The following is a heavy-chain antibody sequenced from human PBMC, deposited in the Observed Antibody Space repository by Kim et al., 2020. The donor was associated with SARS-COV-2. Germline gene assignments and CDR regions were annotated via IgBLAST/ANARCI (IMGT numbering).Heavy chain of an antibody. CDR1: GFTFSSYA. Sequence: GGSLRLSCSASGFTFSSYAMHWVRQAPGKGLEYVSAISSNGGSTYYADSVKGRFTISRDNSKNTLYLQMSSLRAEDTAVYYCVKDRVVGATGRSLFDYWGQGTLVTVSS. V-gene: IGHV3-64D*09. D-gene: IGHD1-26*01. CDR2: ISSNGGST. J-gene: IGHJ4*02. CDR3: VKDRVVGATGRSLFDY.